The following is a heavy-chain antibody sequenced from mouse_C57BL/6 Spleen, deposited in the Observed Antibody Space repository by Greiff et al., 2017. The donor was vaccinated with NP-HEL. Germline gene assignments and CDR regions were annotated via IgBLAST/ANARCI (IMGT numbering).Heavy chain of an antibody. CDR3: ERAGSSTTGWYFDV. V-gene: IGHV1-82*01. CDR2: IYPGDGDT. Sequence: QVQLKESGPELVKPGPSVKISCKASGYAFSSSWMNWVKQRPGKGLEWIGRIYPGDGDTNYNGKFKGKATLTADKSSSTAYMQLSSLTSENSAVCFSERAGSSTTGWYFDVWGTGTTVTVSS. CDR1: GYAFSSSW. J-gene: IGHJ1*03. D-gene: IGHD1-1*01.